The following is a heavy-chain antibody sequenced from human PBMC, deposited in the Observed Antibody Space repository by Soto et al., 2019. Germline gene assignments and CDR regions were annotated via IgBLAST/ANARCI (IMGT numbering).Heavy chain of an antibody. D-gene: IGHD1-1*01. CDR1: GYTFTSYD. CDR2: MNPNSGNT. Sequence: ASVKVSCKASGYTFTSYDINWVRQATGQRLEWMGWMNPNSGNTGYAQKFQGRVTMTRNTSISTAYMELSSLRSEDTAVYYCARDQRYTWNHARAFDIWGQGTMVTVSS. V-gene: IGHV1-8*01. CDR3: ARDQRYTWNHARAFDI. J-gene: IGHJ3*02.